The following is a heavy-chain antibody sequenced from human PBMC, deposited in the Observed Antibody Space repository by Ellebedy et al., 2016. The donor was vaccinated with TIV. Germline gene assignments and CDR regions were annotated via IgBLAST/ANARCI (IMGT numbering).Heavy chain of an antibody. CDR3: ARDEGLRLGESGMDV. D-gene: IGHD3-16*01. CDR1: GGTFSSYA. J-gene: IGHJ6*02. CDR2: IIPIFGTA. V-gene: IGHV1-69*13. Sequence: ASVKVSCKASGGTFSSYAISWVRQAPGQGLEWMGGIIPIFGTANYAQKFQGRVTITADESTSTAYMELSSLRSEDTAVYYCARDEGLRLGESGMDVWGQGTTVTVSS.